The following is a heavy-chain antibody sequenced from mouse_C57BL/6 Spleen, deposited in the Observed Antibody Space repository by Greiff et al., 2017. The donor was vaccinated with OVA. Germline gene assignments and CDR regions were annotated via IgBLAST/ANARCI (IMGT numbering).Heavy chain of an antibody. D-gene: IGHD3-2*02. CDR2: IDPSDSST. Sequence: QVQLQQPGAELVKPGASVKLSCKASGYTFTSYWMQWVKQRPGQGLEWIGEIDPSDSSTNYNQKFKGKATLTVDTSSGTAYMQLSSLTSEDSAVYYCAIDSSGPFAYWGQGTLVTVSA. CDR1: GYTFTSYW. CDR3: AIDSSGPFAY. V-gene: IGHV1-50*01. J-gene: IGHJ3*01.